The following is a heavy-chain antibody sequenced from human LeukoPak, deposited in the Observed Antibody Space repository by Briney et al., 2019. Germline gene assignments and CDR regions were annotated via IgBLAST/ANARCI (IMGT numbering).Heavy chain of an antibody. V-gene: IGHV3-74*01. J-gene: IGHJ6*02. D-gene: IGHD3-3*01. CDR3: ARDLAQTYYDFWSGYYNPRGLYGMDV. CDR1: RGFTFSSNW. CDR2: INSDGSAT. Sequence: GGSLRLSCAASRGFTFSSNWMHWVRQVPGKGLLWVSRINSDGSATIYADSVRGRFTISRDNAKNSLYLQMNSLRAEDTAVYYCARDLAQTYYDFWSGYYNPRGLYGMDVWGQGTTVTVSS.